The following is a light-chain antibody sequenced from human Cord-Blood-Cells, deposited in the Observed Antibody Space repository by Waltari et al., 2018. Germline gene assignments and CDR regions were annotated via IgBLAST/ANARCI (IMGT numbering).Light chain of an antibody. J-gene: IGLJ3*02. Sequence: QSALTQPASVSGSPGQSITISCTGTSSDVCGYNYVSWYQQHPGKAPKLMIYDVSKRPSGVSNRFSGSKSGNTASLTISGLQAEDEADYYCSSYTSSSTFGVFGGGTKLTVL. V-gene: IGLV2-14*01. CDR1: SSDVCGYNY. CDR2: DVS. CDR3: SSYTSSSTFGV.